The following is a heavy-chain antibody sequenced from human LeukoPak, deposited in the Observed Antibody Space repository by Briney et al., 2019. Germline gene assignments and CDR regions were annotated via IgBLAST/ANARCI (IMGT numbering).Heavy chain of an antibody. CDR3: ARSEDCGSSSCYRFDP. D-gene: IGHD2-2*01. CDR2: INRGGIT. Sequence: PSETLSLTWAVYGGSLSGYYWSWIRQSPGKGLEWIGEINRGGITKYNPSLKSRVTISLGTSYNQFSLKLTSVTAADTAMYYCARSEDCGSSSCYRFDPWGQGTLVTVSS. CDR1: GGSLSGYY. V-gene: IGHV4-34*01. J-gene: IGHJ5*02.